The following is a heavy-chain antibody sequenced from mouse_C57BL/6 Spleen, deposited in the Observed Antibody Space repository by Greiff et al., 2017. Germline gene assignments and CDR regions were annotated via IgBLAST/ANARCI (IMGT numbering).Heavy chain of an antibody. CDR2: ISYDGSN. CDR1: GYSITSGYY. D-gene: IGHD3-2*02. V-gene: IGHV3-6*01. J-gene: IGHJ4*01. Sequence: DVKLQESGPGLVKPSQSLSLTCSVTGYSITSGYYWNWIRQFPGNKLEWMGYISYDGSNNYNPSLKNRISITRDTSKNQFFLKLNSVTTEDTATYFCAKGLDSSGPLGYWGQENSETVSS. CDR3: AKGLDSSGPLGY.